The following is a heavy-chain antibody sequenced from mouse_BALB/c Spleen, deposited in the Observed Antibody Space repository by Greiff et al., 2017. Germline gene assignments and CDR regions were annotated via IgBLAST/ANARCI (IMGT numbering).Heavy chain of an antibody. J-gene: IGHJ2*01. D-gene: IGHD1-1*01. CDR2: IRLKSNNYAT. V-gene: IGHV6-6*02. CDR3: TRYYYGSSYFDY. Sequence: EVKLQESGGGLVQPGGSMKLSCVASGFTFSNYWMNWVRQSPEKGLEWVAEIRLKSNNYATHYAESVKGRFTISRDDSKSSVYLQMNNLRAEDTGIYYCTRYYYGSSYFDYWGQGTTLTVSS. CDR1: GFTFSNYW.